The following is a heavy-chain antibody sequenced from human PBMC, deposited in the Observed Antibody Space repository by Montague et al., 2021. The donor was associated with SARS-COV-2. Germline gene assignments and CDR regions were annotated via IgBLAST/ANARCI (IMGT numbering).Heavy chain of an antibody. CDR3: AGISEYSYGIYYYGMDV. CDR2: IYYSGST. V-gene: IGHV4-59*01. Sequence: SETLSLTCTVSGGSISSYYWSWIRQPPGKGLEWIGYIYYSGSTNYNPSXXSRVTISVDTSKNQFSLKLSSVTAADTAVYYCAGISEYSYGIYYYGMDVWGQGTTVTVSS. CDR1: GGSISSYY. D-gene: IGHD5-18*01. J-gene: IGHJ6*02.